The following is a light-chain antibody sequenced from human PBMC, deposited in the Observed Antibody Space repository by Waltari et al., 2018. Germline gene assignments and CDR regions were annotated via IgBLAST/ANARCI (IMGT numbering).Light chain of an antibody. J-gene: IGKJ4*01. CDR3: QQSYTTSEIT. V-gene: IGKV1-39*01. CDR1: QSITTF. Sequence: DIKMTQSPSSLSASVGDRVTITCRASQSITTFLNWYQQKPGKAPKLLIYAATNLQSGVPSRFSGSGSGTDFTLTISSLQPEDFATYYCQQSYTTSEITFGGGSRVEIK. CDR2: AAT.